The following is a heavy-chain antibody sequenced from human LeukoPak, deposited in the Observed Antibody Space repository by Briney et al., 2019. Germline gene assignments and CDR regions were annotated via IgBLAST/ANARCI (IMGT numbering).Heavy chain of an antibody. CDR2: IIPIFGTA. D-gene: IGHD5-18*01. V-gene: IGHV1-69*13. Sequence: ASVRVSCKASGGTFSSYAISWVRQAPGQGLEWMGGIIPIFGTANYAQKFQGRDTITADESTSTAYMELSSLRSEDTAVYYCARSQGLGSYGWGAGASYYYYAMDVWGKRTTVTVSS. J-gene: IGHJ6*04. CDR3: ARSQGLGSYGWGAGASYYYYAMDV. CDR1: GGTFSSYA.